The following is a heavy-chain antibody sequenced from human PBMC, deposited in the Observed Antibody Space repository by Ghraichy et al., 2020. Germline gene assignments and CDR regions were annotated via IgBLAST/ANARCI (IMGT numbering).Heavy chain of an antibody. D-gene: IGHD3-3*01. CDR1: GGSISSYY. Sequence: LNISCTVSGGSISSYYWSWIRQPPGKGLEWIGYIYYSGSTNYNPSLKSRVTISVDTSKNQFSLKLSSVTAADTAVYYCASTPYDFWSGYYTGTRYYYYMYVWGKGTTVTVSS. V-gene: IGHV4-59*01. J-gene: IGHJ6*03. CDR3: ASTPYDFWSGYYTGTRYYYYMYV. CDR2: IYYSGST.